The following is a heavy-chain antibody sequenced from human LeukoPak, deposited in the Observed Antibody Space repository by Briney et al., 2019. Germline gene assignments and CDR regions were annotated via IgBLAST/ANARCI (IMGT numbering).Heavy chain of an antibody. CDR1: GFTFSSYE. CDR2: IRYDGSNK. V-gene: IGHV3-30*02. J-gene: IGHJ4*02. D-gene: IGHD3-10*01. CDR3: AASGAVIWTRPDF. Sequence: GGSLRLSCAASGFTFSSYEMNWVRQAPGKGLEWVAFIRYDGSNKYYADSVKGRFNISRDNSKNTLYLQMNSLRAEDTAVYYCAASGAVIWTRPDFWGQGTLVSVSS.